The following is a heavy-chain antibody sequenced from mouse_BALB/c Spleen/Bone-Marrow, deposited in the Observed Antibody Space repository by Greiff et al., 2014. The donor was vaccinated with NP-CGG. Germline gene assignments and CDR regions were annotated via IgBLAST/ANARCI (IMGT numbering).Heavy chain of an antibody. Sequence: LVKPGASVKLSCKASGYTFTSYWINWIKQRPGQGLEWIGRXXPGSGSTYYNEMFKGKATLTVDTSSSTAYIQLSSLSSEDSAVYFCARFPFYYGSSFYYFDYWGQGTTLTVSS. V-gene: IGHV1S41*01. D-gene: IGHD1-1*01. J-gene: IGHJ2*01. CDR2: XXPGSGST. CDR3: ARFPFYYGSSFYYFDY. CDR1: GYTFTSYW.